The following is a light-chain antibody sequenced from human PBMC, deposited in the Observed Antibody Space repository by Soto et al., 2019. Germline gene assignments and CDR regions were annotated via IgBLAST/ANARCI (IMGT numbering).Light chain of an antibody. CDR3: QQYNNWART. CDR1: QSVRSSY. V-gene: IGKV3-15*01. Sequence: IVLTESPGTLSFSPGERATLSWRASQSVRSSYLAWYQQKPGQAPRLLIYGASTRATGIPARFSGSGSGTEFTLTISSLQSEDFAVYYCQQYNNWARTFGQGTKVDIK. J-gene: IGKJ1*01. CDR2: GAS.